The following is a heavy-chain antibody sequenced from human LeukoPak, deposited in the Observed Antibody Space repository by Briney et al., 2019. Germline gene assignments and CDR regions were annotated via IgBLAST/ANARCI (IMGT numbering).Heavy chain of an antibody. CDR3: ARGRYCSSTSCYTVAWIQLWQHHFDY. D-gene: IGHD2-2*02. CDR2: IIPIFGTA. J-gene: IGHJ4*02. Sequence: ASVKVSCKASGGTFSSYAISWVRQAPGQGLEWMGGIIPIFGTANYAQKFQGRVTITADESTSTAYMELSSLRSEDTAVYYCARGRYCSSTSCYTVAWIQLWQHHFDYWGQGTLVTVSS. V-gene: IGHV1-69*13. CDR1: GGTFSSYA.